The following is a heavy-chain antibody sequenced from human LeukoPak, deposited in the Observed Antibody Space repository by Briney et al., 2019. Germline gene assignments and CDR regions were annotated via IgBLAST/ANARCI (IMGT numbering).Heavy chain of an antibody. J-gene: IGHJ6*03. Sequence: SVKVSCKASGGTFSSYAISWVRQAPGQGLEWMGGIIPIFGTANYAQKFQGRVTITTDESTSTAYMELSSLRSEDTAVYYCARAGGFSSRGVGGTLQRIGRYYYYMDVWGKGTTVTVSS. CDR3: ARAGGFSSRGVGGTLQRIGRYYYYMDV. D-gene: IGHD6-13*01. V-gene: IGHV1-69*05. CDR2: IIPIFGTA. CDR1: GGTFSSYA.